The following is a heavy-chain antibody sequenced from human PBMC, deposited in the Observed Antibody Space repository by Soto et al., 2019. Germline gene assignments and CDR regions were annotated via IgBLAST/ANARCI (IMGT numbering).Heavy chain of an antibody. D-gene: IGHD2-8*02. Sequence: GGSLRLSCVASGFTFSSYWMSWVRQAPGKGLEWVANIKQDGSEKYYVDSVKGRFTISRDNAKISLYLQMNSLRAEDTAVYYCVRDVGYCTGGGCYAWFDPWGQGTLVTVSS. J-gene: IGHJ5*02. CDR3: VRDVGYCTGGGCYAWFDP. CDR1: GFTFSSYW. CDR2: IKQDGSEK. V-gene: IGHV3-7*01.